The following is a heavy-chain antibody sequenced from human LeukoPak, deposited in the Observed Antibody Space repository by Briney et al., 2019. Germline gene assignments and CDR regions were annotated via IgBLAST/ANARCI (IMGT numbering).Heavy chain of an antibody. J-gene: IGHJ4*02. Sequence: PGGSLRLSCAASGFTFSDYGIHWVRQAPGKGLEWVSSISSSSSYIYYADSVKGRFTISRDNSKNTLYLQMNSLRAEDTAIYYCAKDRAWGAFAYWGQRTLVTVSS. CDR2: ISSSSSYI. CDR1: GFTFSDYG. CDR3: AKDRAWGAFAY. V-gene: IGHV3-21*04. D-gene: IGHD1-26*01.